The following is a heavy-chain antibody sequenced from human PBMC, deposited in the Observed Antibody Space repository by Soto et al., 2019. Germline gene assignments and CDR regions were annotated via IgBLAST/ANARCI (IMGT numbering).Heavy chain of an antibody. CDR2: IWYDGSNK. D-gene: IGHD2-2*01. J-gene: IGHJ6*02. CDR1: GFTFSSYG. V-gene: IGHV3-33*01. CDR3: ARDFLEVVPAESVAYDYYGMDV. Sequence: QVQLVESGGGVVQPGRSLRLSCAASGFTFSSYGMHWVRQAPGKGLEWVAVIWYDGSNKYYADSVKGRFTISRDNSKNTLYQQMNSLRAEDTAVYYCARDFLEVVPAESVAYDYYGMDVWGQGTTVTVSS.